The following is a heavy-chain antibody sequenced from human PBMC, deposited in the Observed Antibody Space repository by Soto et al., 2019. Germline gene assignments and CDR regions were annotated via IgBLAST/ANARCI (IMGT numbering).Heavy chain of an antibody. CDR2: ISWNSDKV. V-gene: IGHV3-9*01. CDR1: GFAFDGYA. Sequence: EVQLVEFGGDLVQPGRYLRLSCVGSGFAFDGYAMQWVRLVPGKGLEWVSGISWNSDKVGYADSVKGRFTISRDNAKKSLYLQMNSLRADDTALYYCAKDIAATSYAMDVWGLGTTVTVSS. D-gene: IGHD6-13*01. CDR3: AKDIAATSYAMDV. J-gene: IGHJ6*02.